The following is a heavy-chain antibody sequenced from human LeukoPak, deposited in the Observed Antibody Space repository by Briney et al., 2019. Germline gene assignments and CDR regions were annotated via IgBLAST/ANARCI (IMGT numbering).Heavy chain of an antibody. CDR1: GGSISSSSYY. J-gene: IGHJ4*02. D-gene: IGHD3-22*01. CDR2: IYYSGST. CDR3: ATYDSSGYYPFDY. V-gene: IGHV4-39*01. Sequence: KPSETLSLTCTVSGGSISSSSYYWGWIRQSPGKGLEWIGSIYYSGSTYYNPSLKSRVTISVDTSKNQFSLKLSSVTAADTAVYYCATYDSSGYYPFDYWGQGTLVTVSS.